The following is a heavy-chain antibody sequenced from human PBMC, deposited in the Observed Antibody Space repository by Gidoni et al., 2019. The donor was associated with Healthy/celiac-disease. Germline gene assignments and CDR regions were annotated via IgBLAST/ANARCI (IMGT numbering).Heavy chain of an antibody. CDR1: GFTFSSYA. V-gene: IGHV3-30-3*01. J-gene: IGHJ4*02. Sequence: VQLVESGGGVVQPGMSLRLSCAAAGFTFSSYAMHWVRQAPGKELEWVAVIAYDGSNKYYADSVKGRCTISRDNSKNTLYLQMNSLGAEDTAVYYCARDREGLDYWGQGTLVTVSS. CDR3: ARDREGLDY. CDR2: IAYDGSNK.